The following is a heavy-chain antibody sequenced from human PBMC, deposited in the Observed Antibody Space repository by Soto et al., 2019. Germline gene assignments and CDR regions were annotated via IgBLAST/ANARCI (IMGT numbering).Heavy chain of an antibody. V-gene: IGHV4-61*01. CDR2: VYYTGST. Sequence: SETLSLTCTVSGDSVSSGIYYWSWIRQPPGQGLEWVGYVYYTGSTNYNPSLQSRVTMSMDTSKIQFFLRLSSVTAADTAVYYCARLIAAPSPYYFDYWGQGTLVTVSS. J-gene: IGHJ4*02. D-gene: IGHD6-13*01. CDR1: GDSVSSGIYY. CDR3: ARLIAAPSPYYFDY.